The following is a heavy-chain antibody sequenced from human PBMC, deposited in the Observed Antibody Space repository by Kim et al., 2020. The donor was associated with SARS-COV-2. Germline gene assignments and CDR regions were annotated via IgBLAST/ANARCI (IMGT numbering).Heavy chain of an antibody. CDR3: ARDIYYDSSGYYPLDY. J-gene: IGHJ4*02. Sequence: KFQGRVTMTRDTSTSTVYMELSSLRSEDTAVYYCARDIYYDSSGYYPLDYWGRGTLVTVSS. D-gene: IGHD3-22*01. V-gene: IGHV1-46*01.